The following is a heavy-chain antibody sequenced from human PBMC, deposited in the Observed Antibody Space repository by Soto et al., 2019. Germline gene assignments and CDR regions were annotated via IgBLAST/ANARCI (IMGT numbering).Heavy chain of an antibody. CDR1: GSSTSSGDYY. CDR2: IYYSGST. Sequence: PLLLTCTVAGSSTSSGDYYWRWIRQHPGKGLEWIGYIYYSGSTYYNPSLKSRVTISVDTSKNQFSLKLSSVTAADTAVYYCARTIRFLEWLRYYGMDVWGQGTTVTVSS. J-gene: IGHJ6*02. V-gene: IGHV4-30-4*01. CDR3: ARTIRFLEWLRYYGMDV. D-gene: IGHD3-3*01.